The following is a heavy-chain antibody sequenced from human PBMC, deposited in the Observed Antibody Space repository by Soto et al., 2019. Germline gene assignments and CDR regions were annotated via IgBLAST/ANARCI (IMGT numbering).Heavy chain of an antibody. CDR3: ARACWKNPFTYGARNFDY. D-gene: IGHD4-17*01. CDR1: GGSFSGYY. CDR2: INHSGST. V-gene: IGHV4-34*01. Sequence: QVQLQQWGAGLLKPSETLSLTCAVYGGSFSGYYWSWIRQPPGKGLEWIGEINHSGSTNYNPSLKSRVTISVDTSKNQFSLKLSSVTAADTAVYYCARACWKNPFTYGARNFDYWGQGTLVTVSS. J-gene: IGHJ4*02.